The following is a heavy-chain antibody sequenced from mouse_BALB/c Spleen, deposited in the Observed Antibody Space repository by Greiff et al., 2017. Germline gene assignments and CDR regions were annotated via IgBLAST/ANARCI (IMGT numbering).Heavy chain of an antibody. CDR3: TGGSYFDY. Sequence: QVQLQQPGAELVRPGASVKLSCKASGYTFTSYWINWVKQRPGQGLEWIGNIYPSDSYTNYNQKFKDKATLTVDKSSSTAYMQLSSPTSEDSAVYYCTGGSYFDYWGKGATLTVSS. D-gene: IGHD1-1*02. CDR2: IYPSDSYT. J-gene: IGHJ2*01. V-gene: IGHV1-69*02. CDR1: GYTFTSYW.